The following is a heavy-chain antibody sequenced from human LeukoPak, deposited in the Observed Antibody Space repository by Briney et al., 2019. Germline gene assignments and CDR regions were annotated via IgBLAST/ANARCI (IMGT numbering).Heavy chain of an antibody. V-gene: IGHV1-69*06. D-gene: IGHD6-19*01. CDR3: ARVSRTYSSGWYPWYFDY. CDR1: GGTFSSYA. CDR2: IIPIFGTA. J-gene: IGHJ4*02. Sequence: GSSVEVSCKASGGTFSSYAISWVRQAPGQGLEWMGGIIPIFGTANYAQKFQGRVTITADKSTSTAYMELSSLRSEDTAVYYCARVSRTYSSGWYPWYFDYWGQGTLVTVSS.